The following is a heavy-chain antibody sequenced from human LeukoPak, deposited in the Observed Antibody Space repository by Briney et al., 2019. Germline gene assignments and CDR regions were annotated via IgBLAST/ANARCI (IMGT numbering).Heavy chain of an antibody. J-gene: IGHJ4*02. V-gene: IGHV3-9*01. CDR1: GFTFDDYA. Sequence: PGRSLRLSCAASGFTFDDYAMHWVRQAPGKGLEWVSGISWNSGSIGYADSVKGRFTISGDNAKNSLYLQMNSLRAEDTALYYCAKGVHSSGWYALAMFDYWGQGTLVTVSS. D-gene: IGHD6-19*01. CDR3: AKGVHSSGWYALAMFDY. CDR2: ISWNSGSI.